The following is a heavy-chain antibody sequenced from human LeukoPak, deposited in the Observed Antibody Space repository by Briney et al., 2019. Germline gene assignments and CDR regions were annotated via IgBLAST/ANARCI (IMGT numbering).Heavy chain of an antibody. D-gene: IGHD3-10*01. CDR2: ISASGNPM. CDR3: AKDGGSGILY. V-gene: IGHV3-48*03. CDR1: GFTFSNYE. Sequence: PGGSLRLSCAASGFTFSNYEMNWVRQAPGKGLEWISYISASGNPMFYADSVKGRFTISRDNAKNSLYLQMNSLRAEDTAIYYSAKDGGSGILYWGQGTLVTVSS. J-gene: IGHJ4*02.